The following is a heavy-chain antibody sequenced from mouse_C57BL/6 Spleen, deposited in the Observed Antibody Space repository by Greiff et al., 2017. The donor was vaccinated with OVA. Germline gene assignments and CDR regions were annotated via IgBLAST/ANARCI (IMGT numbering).Heavy chain of an antibody. D-gene: IGHD1-1*01. J-gene: IGHJ4*01. CDR1: GYSITSGYY. Sequence: EVQLQQSGPGLVKPSQSLSLTCSVTGYSITSGYYWNWIRQFPGNKLEWMGYISYDGSNNYNPSLKNRISITRDTSKNQFFLTLNSVTTEDTATYYCASYYGSSYYAMDYWGQGTSVTVSS. V-gene: IGHV3-6*01. CDR3: ASYYGSSYYAMDY. CDR2: ISYDGSN.